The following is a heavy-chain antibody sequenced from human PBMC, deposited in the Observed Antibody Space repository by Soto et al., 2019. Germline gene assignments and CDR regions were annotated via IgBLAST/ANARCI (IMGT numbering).Heavy chain of an antibody. CDR2: ISGGGGST. CDR3: AKGRGGSGSLTPRVDF. D-gene: IGHD3-10*01. Sequence: PGGSLRLSCAASGFTFSSYAMSWVRQAPGKGLEWVSAISGGGGSTYYADSVKGRFTISRDGSKNTLYLQMSSLRAEDTALYYCAKGRGGSGSLTPRVDFWGQGTLVTVSS. J-gene: IGHJ4*02. CDR1: GFTFSSYA. V-gene: IGHV3-23*01.